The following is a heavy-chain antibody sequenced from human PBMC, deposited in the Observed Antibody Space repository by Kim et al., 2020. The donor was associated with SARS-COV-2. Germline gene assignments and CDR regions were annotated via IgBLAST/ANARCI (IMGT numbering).Heavy chain of an antibody. CDR2: K. V-gene: IGHV3-30*02. CDR3: AKAAESSSIDY. D-gene: IGHD6-6*01. Sequence: KYYADSVKGRFTISRDNSKNTLYLKMNSLRAEDTAVYYCAKAAESSSIDYWGQGTLVTVSS. J-gene: IGHJ4*02.